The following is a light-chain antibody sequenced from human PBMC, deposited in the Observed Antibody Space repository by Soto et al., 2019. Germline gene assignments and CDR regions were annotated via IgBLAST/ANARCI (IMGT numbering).Light chain of an antibody. V-gene: IGKV4-1*01. CDR2: WAS. J-gene: IGKJ4*01. CDR1: QSVLYSSNNKNY. CDR3: QQYYFSPLT. Sequence: DIVMTQSPDSLAASLGERATINCKSSQSVLYSSNNKNYLAWYQQKPGQPPKVLIYWASTRESGVPARFSGSGSGTDFTLTISSLQAEDLAVYYCQQYYFSPLTFGGGTKVDIK.